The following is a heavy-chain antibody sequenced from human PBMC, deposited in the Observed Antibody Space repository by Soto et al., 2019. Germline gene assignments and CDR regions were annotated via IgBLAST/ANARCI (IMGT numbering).Heavy chain of an antibody. Sequence: SETLSLTCSVSDGSISSYYWSWIRQPPGKGLEWIGYIHYSVSTNYNPSLKSRVTISVDTSKNQFSLKLSSVTAADTAVYYCERVRVSGYFDYWGQGTMVTVSS. CDR2: IHYSVST. CDR1: DGSISSYY. CDR3: ERVRVSGYFDY. J-gene: IGHJ4*02. V-gene: IGHV4-59*01. D-gene: IGHD3-3*01.